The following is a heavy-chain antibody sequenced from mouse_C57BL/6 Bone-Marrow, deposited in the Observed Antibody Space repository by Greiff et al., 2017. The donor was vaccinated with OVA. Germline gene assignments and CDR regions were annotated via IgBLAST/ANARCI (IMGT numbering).Heavy chain of an antibody. Sequence: QVQLKESGPGLVAPSQSLSITCTVSGFSLTSYGVDWVRPPPGTGLEWLGVIWGGGSTNYNSALLSRLSISKDKSKSQVFLKRNRLQTDDTAMYNCAKGGARDDWGQGTSVTVSS. CDR2: IWGGGST. CDR3: AKGGARDD. V-gene: IGHV2-9*01. J-gene: IGHJ4*01. CDR1: GFSLTSYG.